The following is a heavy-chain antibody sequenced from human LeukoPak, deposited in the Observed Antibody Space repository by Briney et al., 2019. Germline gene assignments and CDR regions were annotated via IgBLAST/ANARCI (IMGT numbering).Heavy chain of an antibody. Sequence: ASVKVSCKASGYTFTSYTIHWVRQAPGQRLEWMGWINAGNGNTKYSQEFQDRVTITRDTSASTAYMELSSLRSEDTAVYYCARGDGIYDILTGKDAFDIWGQGTMVTVAS. CDR2: INAGNGNT. V-gene: IGHV1-3*03. J-gene: IGHJ3*02. CDR3: ARGDGIYDILTGKDAFDI. CDR1: GYTFTSYT. D-gene: IGHD3-9*01.